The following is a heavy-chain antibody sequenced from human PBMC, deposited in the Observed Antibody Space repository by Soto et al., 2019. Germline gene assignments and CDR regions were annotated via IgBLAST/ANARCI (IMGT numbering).Heavy chain of an antibody. CDR3: ARLAYCGGDCYPFYFDY. Sequence: PSETLSLTCAVSGGSISSGGYSWSWIRQPPGKGLEWIGYIYHSGSTYYNPSLKSRVTISVDRSKNQFSLKLSSVTAADTAVYYCARLAYCGGDCYPFYFDYWGQGTLVTVSS. V-gene: IGHV4-30-2*01. D-gene: IGHD2-21*02. J-gene: IGHJ4*02. CDR2: IYHSGST. CDR1: GGSISSGGYS.